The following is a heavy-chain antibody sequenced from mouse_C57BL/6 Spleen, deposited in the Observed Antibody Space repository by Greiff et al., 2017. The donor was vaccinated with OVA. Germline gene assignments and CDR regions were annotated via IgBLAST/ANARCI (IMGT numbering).Heavy chain of an antibody. CDR2: IYPGDGDT. CDR1: GYAFSSYW. Sequence: VKLQQSGAELVKPGASVKISCKASGYAFSSYWMNWVKQRPGKGLEWIGQIYPGDGDTNYNGKFKGKATLTADKSSSTAYMQLSSLTSEDSAVYFCARSRGYYGYFDVWGTGTTVTVSS. V-gene: IGHV1-80*01. CDR3: ARSRGYYGYFDV. J-gene: IGHJ1*03.